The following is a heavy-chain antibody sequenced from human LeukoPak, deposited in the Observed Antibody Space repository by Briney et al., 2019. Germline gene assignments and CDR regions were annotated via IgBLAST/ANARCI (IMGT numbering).Heavy chain of an antibody. J-gene: IGHJ5*02. Sequence: LSETLSLTCTVSGGSISSSSYYWGWIRQPPGKGLEWIGSIYYSGSTYYNPSLKSRVTITVDTSKNQFSLKLSSVTAADTAVYYCASVSFGGVIARFDPWGQGTLVTVSS. D-gene: IGHD3-16*02. CDR2: IYYSGST. CDR1: GGSISSSSYY. V-gene: IGHV4-39*07. CDR3: ASVSFGGVIARFDP.